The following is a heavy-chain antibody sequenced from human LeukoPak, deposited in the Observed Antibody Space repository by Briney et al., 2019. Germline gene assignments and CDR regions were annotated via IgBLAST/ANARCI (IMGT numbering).Heavy chain of an antibody. CDR2: IKQEGSEK. V-gene: IGHV3-7*01. CDR3: ASKGALDI. CDR1: GFPFSSYW. J-gene: IGHJ3*02. Sequence: GGSLSLSCAAPGFPFSSYWMSWVRPAPGKGLEWVANIKQEGSEKYYVDSVKGRFTISRDNAKNSLYLQMNSLRAEDTAVYCCASKGALDIWGEGTMVTVSS.